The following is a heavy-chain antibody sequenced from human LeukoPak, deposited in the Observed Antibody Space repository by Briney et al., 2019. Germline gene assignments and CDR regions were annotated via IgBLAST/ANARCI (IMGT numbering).Heavy chain of an antibody. CDR2: VYYTGST. CDR1: GGSISTYY. Sequence: SETLSLTCTVSGGSISTYYWNWLRQPPGKGLEWLGYVYYTGSTNYNPSLKSRVTILVDTSKNQFSLRLSSVTAADTAVYYCARRVVASTLGAFDIWGQGTLVTASS. J-gene: IGHJ3*02. CDR3: ARRVVASTLGAFDI. V-gene: IGHV4-59*08. D-gene: IGHD6-19*01.